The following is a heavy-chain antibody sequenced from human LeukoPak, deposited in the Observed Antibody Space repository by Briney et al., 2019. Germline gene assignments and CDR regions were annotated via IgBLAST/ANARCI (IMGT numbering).Heavy chain of an antibody. V-gene: IGHV4-59*01. Sequence: SETLSLTCTVSGGSISSYYWSWIRQPPGKGLEGIGYIYYSGSTNYNPSLKSRVTISVDTSKNQFSLKLSSVTAADSAVYYCARVVGYSYGAPFDPWGQGTLVTVSS. CDR1: GGSISSYY. CDR2: IYYSGST. D-gene: IGHD5-18*01. J-gene: IGHJ5*02. CDR3: ARVVGYSYGAPFDP.